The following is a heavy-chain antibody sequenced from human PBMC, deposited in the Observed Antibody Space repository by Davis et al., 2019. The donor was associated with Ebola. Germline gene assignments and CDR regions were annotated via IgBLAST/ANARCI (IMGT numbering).Heavy chain of an antibody. CDR3: ARDDDIVLMVLGSYGMDV. J-gene: IGHJ6*02. V-gene: IGHV3-30*04. CDR2: ISYDGSNK. D-gene: IGHD2-8*01. Sequence: GESLKISCAASGFTFSSYAMHWVRQAPGKGLEWVAVISYDGSNKYYADSVKGRFTISRDNAKNSLYLQTNSLRAEDTAVYYCARDDDIVLMVLGSYGMDVWGQGTTVTVSS. CDR1: GFTFSSYA.